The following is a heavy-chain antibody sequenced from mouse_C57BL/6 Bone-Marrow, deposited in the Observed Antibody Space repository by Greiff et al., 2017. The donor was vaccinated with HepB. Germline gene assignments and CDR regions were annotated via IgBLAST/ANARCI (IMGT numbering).Heavy chain of an antibody. V-gene: IGHV1-81*01. CDR3: ASLITTVVAYYFDY. CDR2: IYPRSGNT. J-gene: IGHJ2*01. Sequence: VKLQQSGAELARPGASVKLSCKASGYTFTSYGISWVKQRTGQGLEWIGEIYPRSGNTYYNEKFKGKATLTADKSSSTAYMELRSLTSEDSAVYFCASLITTVVAYYFDYWGQGTTLTVSS. D-gene: IGHD1-1*01. CDR1: GYTFTSYG.